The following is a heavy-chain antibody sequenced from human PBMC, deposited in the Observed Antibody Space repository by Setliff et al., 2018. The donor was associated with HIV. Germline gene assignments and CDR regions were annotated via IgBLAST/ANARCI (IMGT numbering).Heavy chain of an antibody. CDR1: GVSVTSHF. CDR3: ARGTSGGHSSGYYYFDY. D-gene: IGHD3-22*01. Sequence: PSETLSLTCAVSGVSVTSHFWSWIRQPPGKGLEWIGYFSYRGGTNSNPSLKSRVTISVDTSKNDVSLKMRSVTAADTAVYYCARGTSGGHSSGYYYFDYWGHGTLVTVSS. CDR2: FSYRGGT. V-gene: IGHV4-59*02. J-gene: IGHJ4*01.